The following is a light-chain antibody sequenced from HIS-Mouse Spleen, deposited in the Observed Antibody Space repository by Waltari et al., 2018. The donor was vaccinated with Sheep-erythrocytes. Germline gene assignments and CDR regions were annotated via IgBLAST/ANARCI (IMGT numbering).Light chain of an antibody. V-gene: IGKV4-1*01. CDR3: QQYYSTLT. CDR1: QSVLYSSNNKNY. Sequence: DIVMTQSPDSLAVSLGERATINCKSSQSVLYSSNNKNYLAWYQQKPGQLPKLLIYWASTRESGVPDRFSGSGYGTDFTLTISSLQAEDVAVYYCQQYYSTLTFGGVTKVEIK. J-gene: IGKJ4*01. CDR2: WAS.